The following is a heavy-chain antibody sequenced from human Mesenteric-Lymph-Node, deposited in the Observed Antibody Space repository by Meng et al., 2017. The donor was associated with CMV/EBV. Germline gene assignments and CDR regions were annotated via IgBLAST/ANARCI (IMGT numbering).Heavy chain of an antibody. Sequence: ASVKVSCKASGYTFTNYGISWLRQAPGQGLEWMGWVSAFNGDSNYAQKLQGRVTMTTDTSTRTAYMELRSLRSDDTAVYYCARDEAAVGPFDPWGQGTQVTVSS. J-gene: IGHJ5*02. V-gene: IGHV1-18*01. CDR1: GYTFTNYG. CDR3: ARDEAAVGPFDP. CDR2: VSAFNGDS. D-gene: IGHD6-13*01.